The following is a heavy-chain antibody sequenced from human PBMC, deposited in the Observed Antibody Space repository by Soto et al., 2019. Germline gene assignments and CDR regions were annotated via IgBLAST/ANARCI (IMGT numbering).Heavy chain of an antibody. CDR3: ARDLDGSGSYYTNY. J-gene: IGHJ4*02. V-gene: IGHV1-18*01. CDR1: GYSFSSIG. D-gene: IGHD3-10*01. CDR2: ISPHKDNT. Sequence: ASVKVSCKTSGYSFSSIGISWVRQAPGQGLEWMGWISPHKDNTYYAQRLQGRVTMTTDTSTSTAYMELRSLRSDDTAVYFCARDLDGSGSYYTNYWGQGTLVTVSS.